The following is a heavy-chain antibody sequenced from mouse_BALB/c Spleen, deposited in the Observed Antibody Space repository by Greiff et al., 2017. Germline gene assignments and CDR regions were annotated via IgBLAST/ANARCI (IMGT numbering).Heavy chain of an antibody. CDR3: ARMDGDGYYVEDY. CDR1: GFSLSTSGMG. V-gene: IGHV8-8*01. J-gene: IGHJ4*01. Sequence: QVTLKVSGPGILQPSQTLSLTCSFSGFSLSTSGMGVGWIRQPSGKGLEWLAHIWWDDDKRYNPALKSRLTISKDTSSNQVFLKIASVDTADTATYYCARMDGDGYYVEDYWGQGTSVTVSS. D-gene: IGHD2-3*01. CDR2: IWWDDDK.